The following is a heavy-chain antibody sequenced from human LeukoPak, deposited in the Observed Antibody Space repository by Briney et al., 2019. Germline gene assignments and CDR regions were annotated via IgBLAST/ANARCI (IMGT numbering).Heavy chain of an antibody. J-gene: IGHJ3*02. V-gene: IGHV3-48*01. CDR2: ISSSSSTI. Sequence: GGSLRLACAASGFTFSSYSMNWVRQAPGKGLEWVSCISSSSSTIYYADSVKGRFTISRDNAKNSLYLQMNSLRAEDTAVYYCARDRMCDIWGQGTMVTVSS. CDR1: GFTFSSYS. CDR3: ARDRMCDI.